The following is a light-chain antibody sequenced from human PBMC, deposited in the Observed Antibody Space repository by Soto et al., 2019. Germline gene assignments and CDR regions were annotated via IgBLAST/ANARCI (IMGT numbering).Light chain of an antibody. CDR1: QSVSTSY. V-gene: IGKV3-20*01. Sequence: EIGLTQSPGTLSLSPGERATLSCRASQSVSTSYVAWYQQKFGQAPRLLIYDAFSRATGIPDRFSASGSGTDFTLTISRLEPEDFAVYYCQQYKTFGQGSKVDIK. CDR3: QQYKT. J-gene: IGKJ1*01. CDR2: DAF.